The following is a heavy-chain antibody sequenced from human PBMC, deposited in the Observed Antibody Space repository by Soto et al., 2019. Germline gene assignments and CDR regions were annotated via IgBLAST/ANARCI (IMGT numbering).Heavy chain of an antibody. D-gene: IGHD2-21*01. Sequence: ASVKVSCKASGFTALSYAFHWVRQAPGQGPEWLGWLNGGVDGTSYSQRFQGRVTISRDTSTNTVYLEVTSLTSEDTAVYYCAREVKRVTPLDYWGQGTLVTVSS. J-gene: IGHJ4*02. V-gene: IGHV1-3*01. CDR1: GFTALSYA. CDR3: AREVKRVTPLDY. CDR2: LNGGVDGT.